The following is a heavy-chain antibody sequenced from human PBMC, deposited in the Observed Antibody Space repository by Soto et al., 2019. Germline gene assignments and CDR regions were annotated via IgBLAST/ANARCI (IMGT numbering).Heavy chain of an antibody. Sequence: EALSLTGADAGGSFRGFYWNWIRQSPGKGLEWLGDINHVGITNYNPSLKSRVSIPVDTSQSQLSLNLSSLTAADTAVYYCARAHDFWGGRQQPIDAWGQGTLVTVSS. J-gene: IGHJ5*02. D-gene: IGHD3-3*01. CDR2: INHVGIT. CDR3: ARAHDFWGGRQQPIDA. CDR1: GGSFRGFY. V-gene: IGHV4-34*01.